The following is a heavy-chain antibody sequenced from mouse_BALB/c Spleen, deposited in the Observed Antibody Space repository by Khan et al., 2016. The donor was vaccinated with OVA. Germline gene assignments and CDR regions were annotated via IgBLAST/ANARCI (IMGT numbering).Heavy chain of an antibody. V-gene: IGHV2-6-1*01. D-gene: IGHD2-10*01. CDR2: IWSDGSK. J-gene: IGHJ4*01. Sequence: QVQLKESGPGLATPSQSLSITCTISGFSLTSYGVHWVRQPPGKGLEWLVVIWSDGSKTYNSALKSRLTITKDNSHSQVFLKMNRLQTDDTAIYFCARQPYYHYNIMDYWGQGTSATVSA. CDR1: GFSLTSYG. CDR3: ARQPYYHYNIMDY.